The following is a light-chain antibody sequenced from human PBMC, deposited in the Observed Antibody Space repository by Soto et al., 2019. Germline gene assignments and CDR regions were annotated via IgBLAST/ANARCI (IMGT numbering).Light chain of an antibody. V-gene: IGKV1-5*01. CDR3: QHYHSYGT. Sequence: DIRMTQSPSTLSASVGDRVTITCRASHNIDSWLAWYQQKPGKAPKIMIYGANSLESGVPSRWIDSGSGTEFTLNISSLQTDDFATYYCQHYHSYGTFGQGTRVEI. CDR1: HNIDSW. CDR2: GAN. J-gene: IGKJ1*01.